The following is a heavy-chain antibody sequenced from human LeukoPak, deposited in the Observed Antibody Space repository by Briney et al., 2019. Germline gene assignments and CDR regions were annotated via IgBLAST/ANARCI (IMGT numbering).Heavy chain of an antibody. CDR3: ARTVAGPEGWFDP. J-gene: IGHJ5*02. CDR2: INTDGSST. V-gene: IGHV3-74*01. Sequence: GGSLRLSCAASGFTFSSYWMHWVRQAPGKGLVWVSRINTDGSSTSYADSVKGRFTISRDNAKNTLYLQMNSLRAEDTAVYYCARTVAGPEGWFDPWGQGTLVTVSS. D-gene: IGHD6-19*01. CDR1: GFTFSSYW.